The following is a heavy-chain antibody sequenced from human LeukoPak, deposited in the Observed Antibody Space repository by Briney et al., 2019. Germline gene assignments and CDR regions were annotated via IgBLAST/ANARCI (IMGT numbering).Heavy chain of an antibody. D-gene: IGHD2-15*01. CDR1: GFTVSSNY. J-gene: IGHJ4*02. CDR3: ASTPYLSPSYFDY. CDR2: IYSGGST. V-gene: IGHV3-53*04. Sequence: GGSLRLSCTASGFTVSSNYMSWVRQAPGKGLEWVSVIYSGGSTYYADSVKGRFTISRHNSKNTLYLQMNGLRAEDTAVYYCASTPYLSPSYFDYWGQGTLVTVSS.